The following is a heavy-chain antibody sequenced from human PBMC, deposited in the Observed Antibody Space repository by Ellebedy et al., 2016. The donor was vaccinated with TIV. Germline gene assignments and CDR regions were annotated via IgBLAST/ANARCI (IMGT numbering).Heavy chain of an antibody. D-gene: IGHD1-14*01. CDR1: GFTFSSYD. V-gene: IGHV3-13*01. J-gene: IGHJ4*02. CDR3: ARATAGFDY. Sequence: GESLKISCAASGFTFSSYDMHWVRQGSGNGLEWVSSIGAAGDTYYARYVKGRVAISRENATNSLYLKLNNVRVGDTAVYYCARATAGFDYWGQGTLVTVSS. CDR2: IGAAGDT.